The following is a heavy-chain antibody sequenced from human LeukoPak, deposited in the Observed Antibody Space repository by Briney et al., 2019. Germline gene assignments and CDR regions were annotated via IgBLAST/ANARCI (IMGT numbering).Heavy chain of an antibody. J-gene: IGHJ5*02. CDR3: ARVSTLLPYNWFDP. V-gene: IGHV1-2*02. D-gene: IGHD1-26*01. Sequence: ASVKVSCKASGYTFTGYYMHWVRQAPGQGLEWMGWINPNSGGTNYAQKFQGRVTMTRDTSISTAYMELSRLRSDDTAVYYCARVSTLLPYNWFDPWGQGTLVTVSS. CDR1: GYTFTGYY. CDR2: INPNSGGT.